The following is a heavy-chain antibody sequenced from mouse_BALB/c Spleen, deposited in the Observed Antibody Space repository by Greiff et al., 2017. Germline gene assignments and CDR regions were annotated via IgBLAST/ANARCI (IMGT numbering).Heavy chain of an antibody. CDR2: IWAGGST. V-gene: IGHV2-9*02. Sequence: VKLMESGPGLVAPSQSLSITCTVSGFSLTSYGVHWVRQPPGKGLEWLGVIWAGGSTNYNSALMSRLSISKDNSKSQVFLKMNSLQTYDTAMYCCASHPYWDGGWFAYWGQGTLVTVSA. CDR1: GFSLTSYG. J-gene: IGHJ3*01. D-gene: IGHD4-1*01. CDR3: ASHPYWDGGWFAY.